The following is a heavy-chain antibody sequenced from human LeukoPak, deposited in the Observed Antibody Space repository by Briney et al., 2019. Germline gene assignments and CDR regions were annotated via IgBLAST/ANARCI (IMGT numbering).Heavy chain of an antibody. J-gene: IGHJ4*02. CDR3: ARYYYDSSGYLDY. CDR2: IYYRGST. V-gene: IGHV4-61*05. D-gene: IGHD3-22*01. CDR1: GGSISSSSYY. Sequence: PSETLSLTCTVSGGSISSSSYYWGWIRQPPGKGLEWIGYIYYRGSTNYNPSLKSRVTISVDTSKNQFSLKLSSVTAADTAVYYCARYYYDSSGYLDYWGQGTLVTVSS.